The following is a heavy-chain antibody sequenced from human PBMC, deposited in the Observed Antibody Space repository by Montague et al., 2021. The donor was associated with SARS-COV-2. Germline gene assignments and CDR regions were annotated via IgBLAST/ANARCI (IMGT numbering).Heavy chain of an antibody. J-gene: IGHJ5*02. CDR2: IYNSGST. D-gene: IGHD2-15*01. Sequence: SETLSLTCTVSGGSISSYYWSWIRQPPGKGLEWIWYIYNSGSTNSNPSLKSRVPISVDTSKNQFSLKLSSVTAADTAVYYCARRSLGYCTGGSCYSAFDPWGQGTLVTVSS. V-gene: IGHV4-59*01. CDR1: GGSISSYY. CDR3: ARRSLGYCTGGSCYSAFDP.